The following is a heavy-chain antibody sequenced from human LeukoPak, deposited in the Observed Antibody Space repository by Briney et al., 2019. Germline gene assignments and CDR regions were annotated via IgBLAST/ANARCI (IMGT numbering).Heavy chain of an antibody. J-gene: IGHJ4*02. V-gene: IGHV3-49*04. CDR2: IRSRAYGGTT. D-gene: IGHD6-6*01. Sequence: GRSLRLSCTASGFTFGDYAMNWVRQAPGKGLEWVGFIRSRAYGGTTDYAASVKGRFTISRDDFKGVAHLQMNSLKTEDTATYYCTREGTYSSSAPFDYWGQGTLVTVSS. CDR3: TREGTYSSSAPFDY. CDR1: GFTFGDYA.